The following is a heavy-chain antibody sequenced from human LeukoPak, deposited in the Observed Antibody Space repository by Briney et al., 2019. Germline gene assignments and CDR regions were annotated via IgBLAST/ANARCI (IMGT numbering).Heavy chain of an antibody. CDR1: GGTFSSYA. J-gene: IGHJ6*03. Sequence: ASVKVSCKASGGTFSSYAISWVRQAPGQRLEWMGGSIPIFGTANYAQKFQGRVTITADESTSTAYMELSSLRSEDTAVYYCAIGGEVGGSLLPYHYYYYMDVWGKGTTVTVSS. V-gene: IGHV1-69*13. CDR3: AIGGEVGGSLLPYHYYYYMDV. D-gene: IGHD3-16*01. CDR2: SIPIFGTA.